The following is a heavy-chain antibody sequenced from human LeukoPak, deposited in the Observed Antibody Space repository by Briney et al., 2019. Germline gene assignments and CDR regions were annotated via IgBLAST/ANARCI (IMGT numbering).Heavy chain of an antibody. CDR1: GGSIRSNSYY. Sequence: SETLSLTCTVSGGSIRSNSYYWGWIRQPPGKGLEWIGSIFYSGSTYYSPSLKSRVTISVDMSRNQFSLKLSSVTAADTAVYYCARLQLWLLDFWGQGTLVTVSS. CDR3: ARLQLWLLDF. V-gene: IGHV4-39*01. D-gene: IGHD5-18*01. CDR2: IFYSGST. J-gene: IGHJ4*02.